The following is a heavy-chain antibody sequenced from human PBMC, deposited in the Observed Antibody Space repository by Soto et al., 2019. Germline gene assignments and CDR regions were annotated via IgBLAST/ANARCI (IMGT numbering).Heavy chain of an antibody. CDR2: ISAYNGNT. CDR3: ARVNIVATRGLYFDY. CDR1: GYTFTSYG. D-gene: IGHD5-12*01. V-gene: IGHV1-18*01. J-gene: IGHJ4*02. Sequence: ASVKVSCKASGYTFTSYGISWVRQAPGQGLEWMGWISAYNGNTNYAQKLQGRVTMTTDTSTSTAYMELRSLRSDDTAVYYCARVNIVATRGLYFDYWGQGTLVTVSS.